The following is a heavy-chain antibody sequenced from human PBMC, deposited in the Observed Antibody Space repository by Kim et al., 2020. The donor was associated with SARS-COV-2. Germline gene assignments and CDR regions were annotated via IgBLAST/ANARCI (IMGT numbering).Heavy chain of an antibody. D-gene: IGHD2-2*01. CDR1: GGSISSGGYY. J-gene: IGHJ6*02. CDR2: IYYSGST. Sequence: SETLSLTCTVSGGSISSGGYYWSWIRQHPGKGLEWIGYIYYSGSTYYNPSLKSRVTISVDTSKNQFSLKLSSVTAADTAVYYCARDSVVPAAMSYYYYYGMDVWGQGTTVTVSS. V-gene: IGHV4-31*03. CDR3: ARDSVVPAAMSYYYYYGMDV.